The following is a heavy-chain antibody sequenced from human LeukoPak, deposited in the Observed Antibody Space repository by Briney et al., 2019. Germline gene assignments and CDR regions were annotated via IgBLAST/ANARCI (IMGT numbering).Heavy chain of an antibody. CDR2: INHSGST. V-gene: IGHV4-34*01. CDR3: ARAGMSTITGGTYDS. J-gene: IGHJ4*02. D-gene: IGHD1-20*01. CDR1: GGSFSGYY. Sequence: PSETLSLTCAVYGGSFSGYYWSWIRQPPGKGLEWIGEINHSGSTNYNPSLKSRVTISVDTSKNQFSLKLSSVTAADTAVYYCARAGMSTITGGTYDSWGQGTLVTVSS.